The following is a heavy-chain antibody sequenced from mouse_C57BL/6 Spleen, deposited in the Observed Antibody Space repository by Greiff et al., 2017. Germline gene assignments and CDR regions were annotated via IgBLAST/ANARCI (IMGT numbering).Heavy chain of an antibody. CDR3: SRGGSYGSSRGYFDV. D-gene: IGHD1-1*01. CDR1: GFTITDYY. V-gene: IGHV14-2*01. Sequence: VQLQQSGAELVKPGASVTLSCTASGFTITDYYMHWVKQRTEQGLEWIGRIDPEDGETKYAPKFQGKATITADTSSNTAYLQLSSLTSEDTADYYCSRGGSYGSSRGYFDVWGTGTTVTVSA. CDR2: IDPEDGET. J-gene: IGHJ1*03.